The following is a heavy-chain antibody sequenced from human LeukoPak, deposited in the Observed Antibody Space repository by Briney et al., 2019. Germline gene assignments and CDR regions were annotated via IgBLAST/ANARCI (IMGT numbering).Heavy chain of an antibody. D-gene: IGHD3-3*01. J-gene: IGHJ4*02. CDR2: ISSSSSYI. Sequence: GGSLRLSCAASGFTFSSHSMNWVRQAPGKGLEWVSSISSSSSYIYYADSVKGRFTISRDNSKNTLYLQMNSLRAEDTAVYYCARVRVWSGYSDYWGQGTLVTVSS. V-gene: IGHV3-21*01. CDR3: ARVRVWSGYSDY. CDR1: GFTFSSHS.